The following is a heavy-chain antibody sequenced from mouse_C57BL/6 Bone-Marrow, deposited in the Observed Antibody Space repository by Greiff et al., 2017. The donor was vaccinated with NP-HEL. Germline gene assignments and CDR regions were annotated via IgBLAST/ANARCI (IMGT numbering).Heavy chain of an antibody. D-gene: IGHD2-1*01. CDR3: ASGTIYGRFAY. CDR1: GSSLTSYG. Sequence: VQLVESGPGLVAPSQSLSITCTVSGSSLTSYGVDWVRQSPGKGLEWLGVIWGVGSTNYNSALKSRLSISKDNSKSQVVLKMNSLKAEDTAMYYCASGTIYGRFAYWGQGTLVTVSA. V-gene: IGHV2-6*01. CDR2: IWGVGST. J-gene: IGHJ3*01.